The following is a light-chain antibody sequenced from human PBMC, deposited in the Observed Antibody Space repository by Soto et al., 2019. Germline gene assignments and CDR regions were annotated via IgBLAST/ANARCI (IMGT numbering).Light chain of an antibody. CDR2: AAS. V-gene: IGKV1-9*01. Sequence: DIQLTRSPSFLSASVGDRVTITCRASQDINSYLAWYQQKPGKAPKLLIYAASTLQSAVPSRFSGGGSGTEFTLTISSLQPEDVATYYCQQLNSYPRTFGQGTKVEF. CDR1: QDINSY. CDR3: QQLNSYPRT. J-gene: IGKJ1*01.